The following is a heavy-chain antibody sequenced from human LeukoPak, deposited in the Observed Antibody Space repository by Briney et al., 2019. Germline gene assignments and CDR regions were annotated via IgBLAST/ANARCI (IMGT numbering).Heavy chain of an antibody. CDR2: IGSAI. J-gene: IGHJ4*02. V-gene: IGHV3-48*03. Sequence: GGSPRLSCAASGFTFSNYAMRWDRQAPGKGLEWISYIGSAIYYADSVKGRFTISRDNSRNFIYLQLNSLRAEDTAIYYCARDEKDGPLWYWGQGILVFVSS. CDR1: GFTFSNYA. D-gene: IGHD2-15*01. CDR3: ARDEKDGPLWY.